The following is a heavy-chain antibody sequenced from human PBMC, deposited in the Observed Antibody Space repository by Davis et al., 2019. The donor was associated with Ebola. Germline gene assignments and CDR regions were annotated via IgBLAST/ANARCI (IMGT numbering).Heavy chain of an antibody. CDR2: IYHSGST. D-gene: IGHD3-9*01. Sequence: SETLSLTCAVYGGSFSGYYWSWIRQPPGKGLEWIGEIYHSGSTNYNPSLKSRVTISVDKSKNQFSLKLSSVTAADTAVYYCARVFVFLVTESAFDIWGQGTMVTVSS. CDR1: GGSFSGYY. CDR3: ARVFVFLVTESAFDI. J-gene: IGHJ3*02. V-gene: IGHV4-34*01.